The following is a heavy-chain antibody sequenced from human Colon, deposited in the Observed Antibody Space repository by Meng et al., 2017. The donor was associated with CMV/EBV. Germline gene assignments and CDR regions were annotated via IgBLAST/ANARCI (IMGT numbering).Heavy chain of an antibody. Sequence: TVSGGYSTTGVYYWTWIRQHTGKGLEWIGYIYYSGNTYYDPSLKSRVTISVDTSKNQFSLKLSSVTAADTAVYYCARGKDAAEDFDYWGQGTLVTVSS. CDR3: ARGKDAAEDFDY. J-gene: IGHJ4*02. CDR1: GGYSTTGVYY. D-gene: IGHD2-15*01. CDR2: IYYSGNT. V-gene: IGHV4-31*03.